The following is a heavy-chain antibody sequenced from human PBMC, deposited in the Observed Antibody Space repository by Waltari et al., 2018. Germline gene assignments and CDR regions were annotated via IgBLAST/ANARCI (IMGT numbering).Heavy chain of an antibody. J-gene: IGHJ3*02. CDR2: IYYSGST. V-gene: IGHV4-39*07. D-gene: IGHD2-2*01. CDR3: AVGYCSSTSCYEDAFDI. Sequence: QLQLQESGPGLVKPSETLSLTCTVSGGSISSSSYYWGWIRQPPGKGLEWIGSIYYSGSTYYNPSLKSRVTISVDTSKNQFSLKLSSVTAADTAVYYCAVGYCSSTSCYEDAFDIWGQGTMVTVSS. CDR1: GGSISSSSYY.